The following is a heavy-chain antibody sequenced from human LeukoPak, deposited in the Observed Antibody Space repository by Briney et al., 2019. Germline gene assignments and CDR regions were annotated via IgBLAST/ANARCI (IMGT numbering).Heavy chain of an antibody. V-gene: IGHV4-31*03. D-gene: IGHD6-13*01. CDR2: IYTSGST. CDR3: ARGGSSWYWPLFDY. CDR1: GGSISSGDYY. Sequence: PSQTLSLTCTVSGGSISSGDYYRSWIRQHPGKGLEWIGYIYTSGSTYYDPSLKSRVTISVDTSKNQFSLKLSSVTAADTAVYYCARGGSSWYWPLFDYWGQGTLVTVSS. J-gene: IGHJ4*02.